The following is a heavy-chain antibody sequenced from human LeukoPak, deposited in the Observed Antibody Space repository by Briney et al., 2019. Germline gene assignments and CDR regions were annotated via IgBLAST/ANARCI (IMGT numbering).Heavy chain of an antibody. V-gene: IGHV3-48*03. J-gene: IGHJ4*02. CDR2: ISGGSSFT. CDR3: ARDLGYSSGPNY. Sequence: GGSLRLSCAASGFTFSSYEMNWVRQAPGRGLEWVSYISGGSSFTYYVDSVKGRFTISRDNAENSLYPQMNSLRAEDTAVYYCARDLGYSSGPNYWGQGTRVTVSS. D-gene: IGHD6-19*01. CDR1: GFTFSSYE.